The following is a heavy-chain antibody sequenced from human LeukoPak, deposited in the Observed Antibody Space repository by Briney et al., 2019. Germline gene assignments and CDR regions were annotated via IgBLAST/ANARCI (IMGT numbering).Heavy chain of an antibody. Sequence: ASVKVSCKASGGTFSSYTITWVRQAPGQGLEWMGRIIPMVGVSKYAENFQGRVTITADKSTNTAYMEMSSLRSEGTAIYYCALLWFGGNWFDPWGQGTLVTVS. J-gene: IGHJ5*02. CDR2: IIPMVGVS. CDR1: GGTFSSYT. V-gene: IGHV1-69*02. CDR3: ALLWFGGNWFDP. D-gene: IGHD3-10*01.